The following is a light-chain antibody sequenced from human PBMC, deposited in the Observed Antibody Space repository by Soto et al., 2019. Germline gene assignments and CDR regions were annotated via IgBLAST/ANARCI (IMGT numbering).Light chain of an antibody. V-gene: IGLV7-43*01. CDR2: GTT. Sequence: QTVVTQEPSLTVSPGGTVTLTCASSTGALTSDYSPNWFQQKPGQAPRSLIYGTTNKHSWTPARFSGSLLGDKAALTLSGVQPEDEADCYCLLYYGGAHVFGTGTKVTVL. CDR3: LLYYGGAHV. J-gene: IGLJ1*01. CDR1: TGALTSDYS.